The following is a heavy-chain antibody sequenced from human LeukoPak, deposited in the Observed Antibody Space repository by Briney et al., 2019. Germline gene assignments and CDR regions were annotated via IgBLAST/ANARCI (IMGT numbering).Heavy chain of an antibody. Sequence: PSETLSLTCAVYGGSFSGYYWSWIRQPPGKGLEWIGGINHSGSTNYNPSLKSRVTISVDTSKNQFSLKLSSVTAADTAVYYCASIFIVGGTTSDYWGQGTLVTVSS. CDR3: ASIFIVGGTTSDY. V-gene: IGHV4-34*01. CDR2: INHSGST. D-gene: IGHD1-26*01. J-gene: IGHJ4*02. CDR1: GGSFSGYY.